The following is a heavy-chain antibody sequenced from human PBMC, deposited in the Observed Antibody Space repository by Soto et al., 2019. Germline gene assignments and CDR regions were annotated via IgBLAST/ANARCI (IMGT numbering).Heavy chain of an antibody. D-gene: IGHD5-18*01. CDR1: GYSFTSYW. V-gene: IGHV5-10-1*01. CDR2: IDPSDSYT. Sequence: PGESLKISCKGSGYSFTSYWISWVRQMPGKGLEWMGRIDPSDSYTNYSPSFQGHVTISADKSISTAYLQWSSLKASDTAMYYCATLQLWSTNYYYYYGMDVWGQGTTVTVSS. CDR3: ATLQLWSTNYYYYYGMDV. J-gene: IGHJ6*02.